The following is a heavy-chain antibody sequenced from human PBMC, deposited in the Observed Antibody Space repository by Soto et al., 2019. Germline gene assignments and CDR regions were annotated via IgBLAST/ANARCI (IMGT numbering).Heavy chain of an antibody. CDR1: GFSFATYA. V-gene: IGHV3-23*01. CDR3: AKDPIAAPRAMDV. Sequence: EAQLSESGGGLVQPGGSLRLSCVASGFSFATYAMSWVRQAPGKGLEWVSAISSGGGTTYYADAVQGRFTISRDNSKNTLYLQMNTLRAGDTALYFCAKDPIAAPRAMDVWGRGTSVTVPS. CDR2: ISSGGGTT. J-gene: IGHJ6*02. D-gene: IGHD6-6*01.